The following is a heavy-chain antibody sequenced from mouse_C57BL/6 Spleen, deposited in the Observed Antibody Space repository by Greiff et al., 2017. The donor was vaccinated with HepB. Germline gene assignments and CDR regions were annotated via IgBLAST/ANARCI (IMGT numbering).Heavy chain of an antibody. CDR3: ARWGGTGYFDV. V-gene: IGHV1-64*01. D-gene: IGHD4-1*01. Sequence: VQLQQSGAELVKPGASVKLSCKASGYTFTSYWMHWVKQRPGQGLEWIGMIHPNSGSTNYNEKFKSKATLTVDKSSSTAYMQLSSLTSEDSAVYYCARWGGTGYFDVWGTGTTVTVSS. CDR2: IHPNSGST. J-gene: IGHJ1*03. CDR1: GYTFTSYW.